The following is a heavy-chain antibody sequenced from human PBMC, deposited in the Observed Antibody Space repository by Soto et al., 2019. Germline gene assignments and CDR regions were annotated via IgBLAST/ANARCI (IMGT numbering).Heavy chain of an antibody. Sequence: EVQLVESGGGLVQPGGSLRLSCAASGFTFSSYDMHWVRQATGKGLEWVSAIGTAGDTYYPGSVKGRFTISRENAKNSLYLQMNSLRAGDTAVYYCARGYCSSTSCELDYWGQGTLFTVSS. D-gene: IGHD2-2*01. J-gene: IGHJ4*02. CDR1: GFTFSSYD. CDR3: ARGYCSSTSCELDY. CDR2: IGTAGDT. V-gene: IGHV3-13*04.